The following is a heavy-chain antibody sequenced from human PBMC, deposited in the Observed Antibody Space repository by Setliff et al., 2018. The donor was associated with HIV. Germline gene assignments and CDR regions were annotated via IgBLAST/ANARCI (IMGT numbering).Heavy chain of an antibody. Sequence: GESLKISCAASGFTFSRHWMRWVRQAPGKGLEWVASIKDDGREEDYADSVKGRFTISRDNAKNSLFLQMDSLRAEDTAGYYCARCLNTEYWSGYSPFDYWGLGSLVTVSS. V-gene: IGHV3-7*03. CDR1: GFTFSRHW. CDR3: ARCLNTEYWSGYSPFDY. CDR2: IKDDGREE. D-gene: IGHD3-3*01. J-gene: IGHJ4*02.